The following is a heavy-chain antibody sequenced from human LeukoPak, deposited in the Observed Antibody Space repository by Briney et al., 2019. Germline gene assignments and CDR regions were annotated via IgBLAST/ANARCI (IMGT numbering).Heavy chain of an antibody. V-gene: IGHV3-74*01. J-gene: IGHJ4*02. D-gene: IGHD2/OR15-2a*01. CDR2: INSDGSWT. CDR1: GNYW. Sequence: GGSLRLSCAASGNYWIHWVRQAPGKGLVWVSHINSDGSWTSYADSVKGRFTISKDNAKNTVYLQMNSLRAEDTAVYYCVSFYETYWGRGTLVTVSS. CDR3: VSFYETY.